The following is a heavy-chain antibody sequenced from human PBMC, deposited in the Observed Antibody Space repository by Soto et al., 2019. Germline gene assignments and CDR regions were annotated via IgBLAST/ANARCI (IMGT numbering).Heavy chain of an antibody. CDR2: IIPIFGTP. V-gene: IGHV1-69*06. CDR3: ARGLECRGYCLDKPTWFAP. Sequence: ASVKVSCKASGGTFSTYTFSWVRQAPGQGLEWMGRIIPIFGTPYYAQKFQGRVTITADKSTSTVYMELSSLRSDDTAVYFCARGLECRGYCLDKPTWFAPWVQGTLVTVSS. J-gene: IGHJ5*02. D-gene: IGHD6-25*01. CDR1: GGTFSTYT.